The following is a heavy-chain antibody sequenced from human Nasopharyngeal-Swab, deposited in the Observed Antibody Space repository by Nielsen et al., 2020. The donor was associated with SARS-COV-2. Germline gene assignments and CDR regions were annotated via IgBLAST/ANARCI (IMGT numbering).Heavy chain of an antibody. CDR3: ARVSADFWSGHYLYYFDY. J-gene: IGHJ4*02. Sequence: SETLSLTCTVSGYSISSGYYWSWIRQPPGKGLEWIGYIYYSGSINYNPSLRSRVTISVDTSKNQFSLKLSSVTAADAAVYYCARVSADFWSGHYLYYFDYWGQGTLVTVSS. V-gene: IGHV4-61*01. D-gene: IGHD3-3*01. CDR1: GYSISSGYY. CDR2: IYYSGSI.